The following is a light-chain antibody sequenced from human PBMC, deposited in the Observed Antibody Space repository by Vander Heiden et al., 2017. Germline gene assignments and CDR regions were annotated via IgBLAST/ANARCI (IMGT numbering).Light chain of an antibody. CDR3: QQYDSSPSFT. V-gene: IGKV3-20*01. CDR1: QSVSSRY. CDR2: GAS. Sequence: EIVLTQSPGTLSLSPGERATLSCRASQSVSSRYLAWYQQKPGQTPRLLIYGASSRATGIPDRFSGSGSGTDFTLTISRLEPEDFAVFYCQQYDSSPSFTFGHGTKVDIK. J-gene: IGKJ3*01.